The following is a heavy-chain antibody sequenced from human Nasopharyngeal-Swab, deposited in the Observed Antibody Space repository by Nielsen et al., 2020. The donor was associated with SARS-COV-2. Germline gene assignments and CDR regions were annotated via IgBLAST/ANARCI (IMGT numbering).Heavy chain of an antibody. V-gene: IGHV4-59*08. D-gene: IGHD3-22*01. J-gene: IGHJ1*01. CDR2: IYYSGST. CDR3: ARLGDSSGYYYPEYFQH. Sequence: SETLSLTCTVSGGSISSYYWSWIRQPPGKGLEWIGYIYYSGSTNYNPSLKSRVTISVDTSKNQFSLKLSSVTAADMAVYYCARLGDSSGYYYPEYFQHWGQGTLVTVSS. CDR1: GGSISSYY.